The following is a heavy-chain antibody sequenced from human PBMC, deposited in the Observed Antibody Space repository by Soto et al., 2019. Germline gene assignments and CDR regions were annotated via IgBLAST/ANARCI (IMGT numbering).Heavy chain of an antibody. D-gene: IGHD3-22*01. CDR1: GFTFSSYA. CDR2: ISGSGGST. J-gene: IGHJ4*02. V-gene: IGHV3-23*01. Sequence: PGGSLRLSCAASGFTFSSYAMSWVRQAPGKGLEWVSAISGSGGSTYYADSVKGRFTISRDNSKNTLYLQMNSLRAEDTAVYYCAKDLYYYDSSGYYLTFDYWGQGTLVTVSS. CDR3: AKDLYYYDSSGYYLTFDY.